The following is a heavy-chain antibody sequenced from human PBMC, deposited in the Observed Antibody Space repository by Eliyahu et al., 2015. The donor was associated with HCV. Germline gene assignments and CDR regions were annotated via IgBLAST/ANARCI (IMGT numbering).Heavy chain of an antibody. D-gene: IGHD3-10*01. Sequence: QVQLQESGPELVKPSETLSLSCTVSGASMSGYYWSWIRQPPGEGLEWIGCIASGRAGTSNASLKSRVIISVDTSKKQFSLRLSSVTAADTAVYYCARSRGSDYWGQGTLVTVSS. CDR3: ARSRGSDY. CDR1: GASMSGYY. V-gene: IGHV4-59*01. J-gene: IGHJ4*02. CDR2: IASGRAG.